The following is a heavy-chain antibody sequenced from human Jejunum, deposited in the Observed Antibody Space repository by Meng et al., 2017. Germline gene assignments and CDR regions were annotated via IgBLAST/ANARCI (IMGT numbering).Heavy chain of an antibody. CDR2: IYYTGNT. CDR3: ARDSYYDSSAYYY. V-gene: IGHV4-39*07. Sequence: QLQLQESGPGLVQPSETLSLPCTVSGDSISNNNNYWGWIRQPPGKGLEWIGNIYYTGNTYYNPSLRSRLTISVDTSKNQFSLTLNSVTAADTAVYYCARDSYYDSSAYYYWGQGTLVTVSS. D-gene: IGHD3-22*01. CDR1: GDSISNNNNY. J-gene: IGHJ4*02.